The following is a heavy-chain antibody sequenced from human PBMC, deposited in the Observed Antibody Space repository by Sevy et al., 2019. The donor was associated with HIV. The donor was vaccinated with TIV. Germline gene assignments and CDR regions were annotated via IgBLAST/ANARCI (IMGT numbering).Heavy chain of an antibody. CDR1: GFTFSSHS. J-gene: IGHJ4*02. V-gene: IGHV3-21*01. CDR2: LSSSSTYI. CDR3: ARSYYDASGYSTSDY. Sequence: GGSLRLSCAASGFTFSSHSMSWVRQAPGKGLEWVSSLSSSSTYIFHADSVKGRFTISRDNAKNSLYLQMNSLRAEDTAVYYCARSYYDASGYSTSDYWGQGTLVTVSS. D-gene: IGHD3-22*01.